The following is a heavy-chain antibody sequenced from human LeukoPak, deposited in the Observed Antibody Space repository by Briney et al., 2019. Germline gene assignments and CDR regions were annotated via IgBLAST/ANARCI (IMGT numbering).Heavy chain of an antibody. CDR1: GYTFTGYY. V-gene: IGHV1-2*02. D-gene: IGHD5-18*01. CDR2: INPNSGGT. Sequence: ASVKVSCKASGYTFTGYYMHWVRQAPGQGLEWMGWINPNSGGTNYAQKFQGRVTMTRDTSISTAYMELRSLRSDDTAVYYCARGGYSYGITNDYWGQGTLVTVSS. CDR3: ARGGYSYGITNDY. J-gene: IGHJ4*02.